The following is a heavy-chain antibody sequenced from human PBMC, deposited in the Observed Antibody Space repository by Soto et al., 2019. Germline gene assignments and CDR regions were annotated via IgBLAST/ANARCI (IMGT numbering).Heavy chain of an antibody. D-gene: IGHD3-9*01. CDR3: ARGGGYDMIWFDP. CDR1: GGSFSGYY. Sequence: QVQLQQWGAGLLKPSETLSLTCAVYGGSFSGYYWSWIRQPPGKGLEWIGEITHRGSTNYNPSLKIRVTRTVDTSKNQFSLKLSSVTAADTAVYYCARGGGYDMIWFDPWGQGTLVTVSS. J-gene: IGHJ5*02. V-gene: IGHV4-34*01. CDR2: ITHRGST.